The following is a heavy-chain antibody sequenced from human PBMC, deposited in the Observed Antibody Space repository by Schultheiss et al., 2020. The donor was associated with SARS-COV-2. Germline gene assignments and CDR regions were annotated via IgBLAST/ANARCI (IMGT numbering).Heavy chain of an antibody. CDR1: GFSLSTSGVG. V-gene: IGHV2-5*02. D-gene: IGHD6-13*01. J-gene: IGHJ6*02. Sequence: SGPTLVKPTQTLTLTCTFSGFSLSTSGVGVGWIRQPPGKALEWLALIYWDDDKFYSTSLKTRLTISKDTSKNQVVLTMTNMDPVDTATYYCARIVRSSSRISHYYYGMDVWGQGTTVTVSS. CDR2: IYWDDDK. CDR3: ARIVRSSSRISHYYYGMDV.